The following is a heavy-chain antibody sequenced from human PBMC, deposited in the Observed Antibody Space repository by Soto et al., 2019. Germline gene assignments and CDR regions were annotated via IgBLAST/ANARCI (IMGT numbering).Heavy chain of an antibody. D-gene: IGHD1-26*01. CDR2: IYTSGST. CDR1: GDSMTKYY. J-gene: IGHJ4*02. V-gene: IGHV4-4*07. Sequence: LSLTCTVSGDSMTKYYWSWIRQSAGKGLEWIGRIYTSGSTNYNPSLKSRVTMSIDTSNKHFSLSLKSVTAADTAVYYCARTVGAAYYFDFWGQGALVTVSS. CDR3: ARTVGAAYYFDF.